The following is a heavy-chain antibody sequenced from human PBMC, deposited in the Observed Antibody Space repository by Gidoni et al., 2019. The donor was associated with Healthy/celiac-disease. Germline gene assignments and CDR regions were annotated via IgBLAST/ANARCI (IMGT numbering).Heavy chain of an antibody. CDR1: GVTFSSYE. CDR3: ARIGGYCSSTSCF. V-gene: IGHV3-48*03. Sequence: EVQLVESGGGLVQPGGSLRLSCAASGVTFSSYEMNWVRQAPGKGLEWVSYISSSGSTIYYADSVKGRFTISRDNAKNSLYLQMNSLRAEDTAVYYCARIGGYCSSTSCFWGQGTLVTVSS. D-gene: IGHD2-2*01. J-gene: IGHJ4*02. CDR2: ISSSGSTI.